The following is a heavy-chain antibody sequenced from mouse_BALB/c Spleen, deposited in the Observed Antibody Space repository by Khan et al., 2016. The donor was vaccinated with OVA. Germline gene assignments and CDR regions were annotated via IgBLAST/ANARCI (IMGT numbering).Heavy chain of an antibody. J-gene: IGHJ3*01. D-gene: IGHD3-2*02. Sequence: QVQLKQSGAELVKPGASVRLSCKASGYTFTSYYLYWVKQRPGQGLEWIGDINPSSGGTNFNEKFKSKATLTVDKSSSTAYIQLNSLTSEDSAVYYCSRSGYCSFAYWGQGTRVTVSA. V-gene: IGHV1S81*02. CDR1: GYTFTSYY. CDR3: SRSGYCSFAY. CDR2: INPSSGGT.